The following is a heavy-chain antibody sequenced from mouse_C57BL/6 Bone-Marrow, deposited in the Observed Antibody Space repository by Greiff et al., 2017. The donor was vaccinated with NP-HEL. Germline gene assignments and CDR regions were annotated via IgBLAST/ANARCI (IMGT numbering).Heavy chain of an antibody. CDR3: ARANWDLLYFDY. CDR2: IRNKANGYTT. CDR1: GFTFTDYY. V-gene: IGHV7-3*01. D-gene: IGHD4-1*01. J-gene: IGHJ2*01. Sequence: DVQLVESGGGLVQPGGSLSLSCAASGFTFTDYYMSWVRQPPGKALEWLGFIRNKANGYTTEYSASVKGRFTISRDNSQSILYLQMNALRAEDSATYYCARANWDLLYFDYWGQGTTLTVSS.